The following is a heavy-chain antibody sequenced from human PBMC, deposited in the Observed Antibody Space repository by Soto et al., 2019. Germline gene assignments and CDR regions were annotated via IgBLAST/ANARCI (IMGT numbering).Heavy chain of an antibody. CDR2: VSGNGAVT. J-gene: IGHJ4*02. D-gene: IGHD2-2*01. V-gene: IGHV3-23*01. Sequence: EVQLLDSGGGLAQPGGSLRLSCAASGFTFGNYAMNWVRQAPGKGLEWVSTVSGNGAVTDYADSVKGRFTISRDNSRSTLYLQMNNLRAEDTAIYFCAKVPASLKTFDYWGQGTLVTVSS. CDR1: GFTFGNYA. CDR3: AKVPASLKTFDY.